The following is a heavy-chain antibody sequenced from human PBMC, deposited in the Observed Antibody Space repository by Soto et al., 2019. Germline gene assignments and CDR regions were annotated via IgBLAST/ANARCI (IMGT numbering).Heavy chain of an antibody. V-gene: IGHV3-23*01. CDR1: GLTFSNYA. CDR3: VKSRGGNNFDFFD. D-gene: IGHD5-12*01. CDR2: MSGNGDSP. Sequence: GGSLRLSCATSGLTFSNYAMSWVRQAPGGGLEWVSSMSGNGDSPFYADSVKGRFTISRDNSKNALYLLMSSLSADDTAVYYCVKSRGGNNFDFFDWGQGALVTVSS. J-gene: IGHJ4*02.